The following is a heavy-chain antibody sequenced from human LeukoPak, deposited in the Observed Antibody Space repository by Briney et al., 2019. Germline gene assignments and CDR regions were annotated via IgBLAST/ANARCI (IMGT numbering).Heavy chain of an antibody. CDR1: GGSISNNNYY. J-gene: IGHJ4*02. CDR3: ARVVTADFDF. D-gene: IGHD2-21*02. CDR2: IYYSGST. Sequence: PSETLSLTCTVSGGSISNNNYYWGWIRQPPGKGLEWIGYIYYSGSTNYNPSLKSRVTISVDTSKNQFSLKLSSVTAADTAVYYCARVVTADFDFWGQGSLVTVSS. V-gene: IGHV4-61*05.